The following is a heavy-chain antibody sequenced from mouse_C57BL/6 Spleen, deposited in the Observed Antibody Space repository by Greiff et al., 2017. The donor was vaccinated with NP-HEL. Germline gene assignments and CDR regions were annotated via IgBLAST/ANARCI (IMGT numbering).Heavy chain of an antibody. CDR2: IYPGNGDT. CDR3: ARGGFDYDYDGGFDY. D-gene: IGHD2-4*01. V-gene: IGHV1-12*01. Sequence: SGAELVRPGASVKMSCKASGYTFTSYNMLWVKQTPRQGLEWIGTIYPGNGDTSYNQKFKGKATLTVEKAASTAYMQLSSLTSEDSAVYFCARGGFDYDYDGGFDYWGQGTTLTVSS. J-gene: IGHJ2*01. CDR1: GYTFTSYN.